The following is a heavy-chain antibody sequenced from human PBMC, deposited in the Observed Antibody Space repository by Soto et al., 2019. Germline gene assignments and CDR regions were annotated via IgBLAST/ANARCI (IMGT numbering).Heavy chain of an antibody. CDR3: ARGEVYYYDSSGYYRANDAFDI. CDR2: IYYSGST. D-gene: IGHD3-22*01. J-gene: IGHJ3*02. V-gene: IGHV4-31*11. CDR1: GGSISSGGYS. Sequence: SETLSLTCAVSGGSISSGGYSWSWIRQPPGKGMEWIGYIYYSGSTYYNPSLKSRVTISVDTSKNQFSLKLSSVTAADTAAYYCARGEVYYYDSSGYYRANDAFDIWGQGTMVTVSS.